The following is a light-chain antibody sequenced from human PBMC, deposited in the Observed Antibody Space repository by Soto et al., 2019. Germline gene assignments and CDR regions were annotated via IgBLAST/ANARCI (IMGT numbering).Light chain of an antibody. J-gene: IGKJ4*01. CDR2: AAS. V-gene: IGKV1-6*01. CDR1: QDISDD. Sequence: AIQMTQSPSSLSASVGDRVSITCRASQDISDDLGWFQQKPGKAPKLLIYAASSLQSGVPSRFSGSVSGTDFTLTISGLLTEDFASYYCLPDHNYPLTFGGGTKGEIK. CDR3: LPDHNYPLT.